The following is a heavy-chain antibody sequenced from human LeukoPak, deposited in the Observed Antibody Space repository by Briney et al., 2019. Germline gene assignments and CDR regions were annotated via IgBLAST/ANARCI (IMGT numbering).Heavy chain of an antibody. Sequence: SETLSLTCAVYGGSFSGYYWSWIRQPPGKGLEWIGEINHSGSTNYNPSLKSRVTISVDTSKNQFSPKLSSVTAADTAVYYCARGRRGYYYYYYYMDVWGKGTTVTVSS. D-gene: IGHD1-14*01. CDR3: ARGRRGYYYYYYYMDV. CDR1: GGSFSGYY. CDR2: INHSGST. V-gene: IGHV4-34*01. J-gene: IGHJ6*03.